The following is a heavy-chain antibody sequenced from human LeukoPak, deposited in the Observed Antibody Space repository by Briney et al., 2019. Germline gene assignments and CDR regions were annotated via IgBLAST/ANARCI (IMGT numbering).Heavy chain of an antibody. Sequence: KPGGSLRLSCAASGFTFSSYSMNWVRQAPGKGLEWVSSISSSSSYIYYADSVKGRFTISRDNAKNSLYLQMNSLRAEDTAVYYRARDPEVAVAVKSNWFDPWGQGTLVTVSS. CDR1: GFTFSSYS. V-gene: IGHV3-21*01. CDR3: ARDPEVAVAVKSNWFDP. J-gene: IGHJ5*02. D-gene: IGHD6-19*01. CDR2: ISSSSSYI.